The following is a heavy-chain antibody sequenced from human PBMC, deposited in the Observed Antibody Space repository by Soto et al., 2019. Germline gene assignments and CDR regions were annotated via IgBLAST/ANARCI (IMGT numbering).Heavy chain of an antibody. CDR3: ARAQGDYYDSSGYYPTYCYYGMDV. D-gene: IGHD3-22*01. CDR2: IIPIFGTA. Sequence: QVQLVQSGAEVKKPGSSVKVSCKASGGTFSSYAISWVRQAPGQGLEWMGGIIPIFGTANYAQKFQGRVTITADESTSTAYMELSSLRSEDTAVYYCARAQGDYYDSSGYYPTYCYYGMDVWGQGTTVTVSS. V-gene: IGHV1-69*01. CDR1: GGTFSSYA. J-gene: IGHJ6*02.